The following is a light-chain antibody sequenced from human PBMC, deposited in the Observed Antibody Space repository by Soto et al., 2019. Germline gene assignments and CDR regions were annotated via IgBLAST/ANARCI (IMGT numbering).Light chain of an antibody. J-gene: IGKJ1*01. CDR2: GAS. CDR3: QQSIRPPWT. Sequence: DIQMTQSPSSLSASVGDRVTITCRASQTISSYLNWYQQKPGKAPKLLIFGASSLQSGVPSRFSGSGSGTEFTLTVTILQPEDFATYYCQQSIRPPWTFGQGTRVEIK. V-gene: IGKV1-39*01. CDR1: QTISSY.